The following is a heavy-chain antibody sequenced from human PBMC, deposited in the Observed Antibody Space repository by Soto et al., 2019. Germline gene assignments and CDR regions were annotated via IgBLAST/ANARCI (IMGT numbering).Heavy chain of an antibody. V-gene: IGHV1-2*02. CDR2: INPNSGGT. CDR3: ARVRKRIAVAGRDG. CDR1: RYTFTGYY. D-gene: IGHD6-19*01. Sequence: QVQLMQSGAEVKKPGASVKVSCKASRYTFTGYYMHWVRQAPGQGLEWMGWINPNSGGTNYAQKFQGRVTMTRDTSISTAYMELSRLSSDDTAVYYCARVRKRIAVAGRDGWGQGTLVTVSS. J-gene: IGHJ1*01.